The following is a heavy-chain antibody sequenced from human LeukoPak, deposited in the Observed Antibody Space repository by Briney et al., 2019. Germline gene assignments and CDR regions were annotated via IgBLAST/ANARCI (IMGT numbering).Heavy chain of an antibody. Sequence: PGGSLRLSCAASGFTFSSYSMNWVRQAPGKGLEWVSYISSSSSYIYYADSVKGRFTISRDNAKNSLYLQMNSLRAEDTAVYYCARVRNYDHYYMDVWGKGTTVTVSS. CDR1: GFTFSSYS. V-gene: IGHV3-21*01. CDR3: ARVRNYDHYYMDV. CDR2: ISSSSSYI. J-gene: IGHJ6*03.